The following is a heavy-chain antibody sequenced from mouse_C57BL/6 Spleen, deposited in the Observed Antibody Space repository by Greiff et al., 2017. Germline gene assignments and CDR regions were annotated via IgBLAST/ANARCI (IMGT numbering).Heavy chain of an antibody. J-gene: IGHJ1*03. CDR3: AREGPYGYDRYFDV. CDR2: IDPSDSYT. CDR1: GYTFTSYW. D-gene: IGHD2-2*01. V-gene: IGHV1-59*01. Sequence: VQLQQPGAELVRPGTSVKLSCKASGYTFTSYWMHWVKHRPGQGLEWIGVIDPSDSYTNYNQKFKGKATLTVDTSSSTAYMQLSSLTSEDSAVYYCAREGPYGYDRYFDVWGTGTTVTVSS.